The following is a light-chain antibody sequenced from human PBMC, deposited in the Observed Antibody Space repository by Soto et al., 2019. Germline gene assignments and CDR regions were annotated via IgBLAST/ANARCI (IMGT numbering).Light chain of an antibody. CDR1: QSVSSNN. Sequence: IELTQSPGTLSLSPGERATLSCRASQSVSSNNLAWYQQRPGQAPRVVIYGASTRATGIPERFSGSGSGTDFTLTISRLEPEDFAVYYCQQYCMSPFTFCPGTKVDIK. CDR3: QQYCMSPFT. J-gene: IGKJ3*01. V-gene: IGKV3-20*01. CDR2: GAS.